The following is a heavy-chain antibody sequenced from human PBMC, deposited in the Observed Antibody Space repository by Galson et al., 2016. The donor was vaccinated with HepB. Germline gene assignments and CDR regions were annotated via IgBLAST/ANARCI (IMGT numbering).Heavy chain of an antibody. CDR3: AEKRDYDFWSAYER. CDR2: FDPEDGET. D-gene: IGHD3-3*01. V-gene: IGHV1-24*01. J-gene: IGHJ4*02. Sequence: SVKVSCKVSGYTLSELSMHWVRQAPGKGLEWMGGFDPEDGETIYAQKFQGRVTMTEDTSTDTAYMELSSLRSEDTAVYYCAEKRDYDFWSAYERWGQGTLVTVSS. CDR1: GYTLSELS.